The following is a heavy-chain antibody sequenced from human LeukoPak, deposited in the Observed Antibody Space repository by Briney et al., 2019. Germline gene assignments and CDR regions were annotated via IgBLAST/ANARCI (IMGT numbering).Heavy chain of an antibody. Sequence: PGGSLRLSCAASGFTFSGYGMHWVRQAPGKGLEWVAVIWYDGSNKYYADPVKGRFTISRDNSKNTLYLQMNSLKAEDTAVYYCARPPMVRGVIITGDDVFDIWGQGTMVTVSS. CDR1: GFTFSGYG. CDR3: ARPPMVRGVIITGDDVFDI. D-gene: IGHD3-10*01. CDR2: IWYDGSNK. V-gene: IGHV3-33*01. J-gene: IGHJ3*02.